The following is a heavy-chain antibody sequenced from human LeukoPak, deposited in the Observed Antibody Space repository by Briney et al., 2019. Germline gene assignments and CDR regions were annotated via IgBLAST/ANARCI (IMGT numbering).Heavy chain of an antibody. V-gene: IGHV3-64*01. CDR3: ASSITGEGY. D-gene: IGHD3-16*01. Sequence: GGSLRLSCAASGFTFSSYAMHWVRQAPGKGLEYVSAISSNGGSTYYANSVKGRFTISRDNSKNTLYFQMGSLRAEDMAVYYCASSITGEGYWGQGTLVTVSS. CDR1: GFTFSSYA. J-gene: IGHJ4*02. CDR2: ISSNGGST.